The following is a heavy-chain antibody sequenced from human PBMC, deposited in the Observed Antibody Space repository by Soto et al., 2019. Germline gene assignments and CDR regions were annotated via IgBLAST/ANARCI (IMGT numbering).Heavy chain of an antibody. V-gene: IGHV4-59*07. CDR1: GGSIRSYY. Sequence: SGSLALSCAVCGGSIRSYYVTWMRQPPGKGLEWLGYIFYSGSTFYNPSLKSRVTISIHTSKSQFSLQLTSVTAADTAVYYCARGAADTAMVDSWGQGPLVTVSS. CDR3: ARGAADTAMVDS. D-gene: IGHD5-18*01. J-gene: IGHJ4*02. CDR2: IFYSGST.